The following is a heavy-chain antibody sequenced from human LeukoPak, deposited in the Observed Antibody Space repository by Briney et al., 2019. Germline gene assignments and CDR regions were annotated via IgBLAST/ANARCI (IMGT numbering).Heavy chain of an antibody. CDR1: GGTLSSYA. CDR2: IIPIFGTA. Sequence: AVKVSCKASGGTLSSYAISWVRQAPGEGLEWMGGIIPIFGTANYAQKFQGRVTITADESTSTAYMELSSLRSEDTAVYYCARAGDIVVVPAAFDPWGQGTLVTVSS. D-gene: IGHD2-2*01. CDR3: ARAGDIVVVPAAFDP. J-gene: IGHJ5*02. V-gene: IGHV1-69*13.